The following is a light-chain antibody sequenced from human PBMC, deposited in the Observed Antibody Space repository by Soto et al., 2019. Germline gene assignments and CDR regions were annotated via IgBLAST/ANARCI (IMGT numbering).Light chain of an antibody. CDR1: QSVSSSY. J-gene: IGKJ1*01. V-gene: IGKV3-20*01. CDR2: GAS. CDR3: QQFASSPRT. Sequence: EIVLTQSPGTLSLSPVERAALSCRASQSVSSSYLAWYQQRPGQAPRLLIYGASSGATGIPDRFSGSGSGTEFTLTISFLQPDDFAVYYCQQFASSPRTFGRGTKVDIK.